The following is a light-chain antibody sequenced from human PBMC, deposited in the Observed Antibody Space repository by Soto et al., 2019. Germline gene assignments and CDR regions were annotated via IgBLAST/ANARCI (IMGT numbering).Light chain of an antibody. V-gene: IGKV3-15*01. CDR2: GAS. J-gene: IGKJ1*01. CDR1: QSVSSN. CDR3: KKYNKWKGK. Sequence: EIVMTHSPSTLSVSPGERSTLCCRASQSVSSNLAWYQQKPGQAPRLLIYGASNRATGIPARFSGSGSGTEFTLTISSLQSEDFEVYYCKKYNKWKGKFGQGNKVDIK.